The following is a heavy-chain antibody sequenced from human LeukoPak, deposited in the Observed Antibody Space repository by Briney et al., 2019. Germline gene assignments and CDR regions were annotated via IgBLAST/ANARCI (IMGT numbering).Heavy chain of an antibody. CDR3: ARDPGNYFDY. CDR2: INPNSGGT. J-gene: IGHJ4*02. V-gene: IGHV1-2*02. CDR1: GYTFTSYY. D-gene: IGHD1-14*01. Sequence: ASVKVSCKASGYTFTSYYMHWVRQAPGQGLEWMGWINPNSGGTNYAQKFQGRVTMTRDASISTVYMELSSLRSEDTAVYYCARDPGNYFDYWGQGTLVTVSS.